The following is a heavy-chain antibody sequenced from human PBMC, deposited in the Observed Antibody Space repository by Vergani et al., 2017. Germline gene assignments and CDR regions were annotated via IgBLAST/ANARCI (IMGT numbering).Heavy chain of an antibody. Sequence: EVQVVESGGALIKPGGSLRLSCVASGFTFKNAWIKWIRQAPGKGLEWIGGIRSKNDGGTADYAAPLKGRFTISRDDSKDSAFLLVNNLKTEDTAVYFCYTDYHDYWGQGTLVTVSS. CDR2: IRSKNDGGTA. J-gene: IGHJ4*02. V-gene: IGHV3-15*02. CDR3: YTDYHDY. D-gene: IGHD2-2*02. CDR1: GFTFKNAW.